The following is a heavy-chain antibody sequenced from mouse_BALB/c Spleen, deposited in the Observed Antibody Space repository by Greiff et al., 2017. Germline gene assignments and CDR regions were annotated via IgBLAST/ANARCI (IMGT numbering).Heavy chain of an antibody. CDR1: GFSLTSYG. Sequence: VKVVESGPGLVAPSQSLSITCTVSGFSLTSYGVHWVRQPPGKGLEWLGVIWAGGSTNYNSALMSRLSISKDNSKSQVFLKMNSLQTDDTAMYYCARDQGMITTGYYFDYWGQGTTLTVSS. J-gene: IGHJ2*01. V-gene: IGHV2-9*02. CDR3: ARDQGMITTGYYFDY. D-gene: IGHD2-4*01. CDR2: IWAGGST.